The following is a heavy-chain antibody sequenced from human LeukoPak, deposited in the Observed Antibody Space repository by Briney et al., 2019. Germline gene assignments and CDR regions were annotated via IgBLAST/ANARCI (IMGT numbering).Heavy chain of an antibody. CDR2: ISGSGGST. V-gene: IGHV3-23*01. CDR1: GFTFSSYA. Sequence: PGGSLRLSCAASGFTFSSYAMSWVRQAPGKGLEWVSAISGSGGSTYYADSVKGRFTISRDNSKNTLYLQMNSLRAEDTAVYYCAAYYDSRGYYYTAFDIWGQGTMVTVSS. D-gene: IGHD3-22*01. CDR3: AAYYDSRGYYYTAFDI. J-gene: IGHJ3*02.